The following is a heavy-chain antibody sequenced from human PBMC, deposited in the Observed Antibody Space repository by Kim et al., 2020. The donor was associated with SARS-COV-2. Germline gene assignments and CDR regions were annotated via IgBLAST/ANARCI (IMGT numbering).Heavy chain of an antibody. J-gene: IGHJ6*02. D-gene: IGHD1-1*01. CDR1: GGTFSSYA. V-gene: IGHV1-69*13. CDR2: IIPIFGTA. Sequence: SVKVSCKASGGTFSSYAISWVRQAPGQGLEWMGGIIPIFGTANYAQKFQGRVTITADESTSTAYMELSSLRSEDTAVYYCARNNRFENKVQVDYYGMDVWGQGTAVTVSS. CDR3: ARNNRFENKVQVDYYGMDV.